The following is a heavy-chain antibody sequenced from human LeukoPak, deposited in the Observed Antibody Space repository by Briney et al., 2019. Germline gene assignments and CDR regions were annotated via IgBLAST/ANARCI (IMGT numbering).Heavy chain of an antibody. Sequence: SETLSLTCAVSGYPISSGYYWGWIRQPPGKGLEWIGSLYHSGSTLYNPSLKSRVTMSVDTSKNQFSLKLSSVTAADTAVYYCTRVYCSGDSCYHFDYWGQGTLVTVSS. CDR2: LYHSGST. V-gene: IGHV4-38-2*01. CDR1: GYPISSGYY. J-gene: IGHJ4*02. CDR3: TRVYCSGDSCYHFDY. D-gene: IGHD2-15*01.